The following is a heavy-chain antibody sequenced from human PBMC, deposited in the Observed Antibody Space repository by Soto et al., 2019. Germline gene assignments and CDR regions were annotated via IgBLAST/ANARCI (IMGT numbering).Heavy chain of an antibody. CDR1: GITISNYP. CDR2: ISGSGDRT. Sequence: EVQLLESGGGLVQPGGSLRLSCAASGITISNYPMSWVRQAPGKGLDWVSGISGSGDRTYYADSAKGRFTISKDISKNSLSLQLDSLRAEDTAVYFCVQDDGGYPSTAPHWGQGTLVTVSS. CDR3: VQDDGGYPSTAPH. J-gene: IGHJ4*02. V-gene: IGHV3-23*01. D-gene: IGHD3-22*01.